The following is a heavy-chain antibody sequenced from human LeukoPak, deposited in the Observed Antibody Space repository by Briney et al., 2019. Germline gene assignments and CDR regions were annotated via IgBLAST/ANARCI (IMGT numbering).Heavy chain of an antibody. CDR2: ISGSGGST. CDR3: ARWLLAAAAIGY. CDR1: GFTFSSYA. D-gene: IGHD4-23*01. J-gene: IGHJ4*02. Sequence: GGSLRLSCAASGFTFSSYAMSWVRQAPGKGLEWVSAISGSGGSTYYADSVKGRFTISRDNSKNTLYLQMNSLRAEDTAIYYCARWLLAAAAIGYWGQGTLVTVSS. V-gene: IGHV3-23*01.